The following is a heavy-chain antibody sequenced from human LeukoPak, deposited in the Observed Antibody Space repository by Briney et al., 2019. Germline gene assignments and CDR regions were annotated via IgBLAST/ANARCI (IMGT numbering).Heavy chain of an antibody. V-gene: IGHV1-18*01. Sequence: GASVKVSCKASGYTFTSYGISWVRQAPGQGLEWMGWISAYNGNTNYAQKFQGRVTMTRDTSISTAYMELSRLRSDDTAVYYCARDTRGYSGYDERDYWGQGTLVTVSS. J-gene: IGHJ4*02. CDR3: ARDTRGYSGYDERDY. CDR2: ISAYNGNT. D-gene: IGHD5-12*01. CDR1: GYTFTSYG.